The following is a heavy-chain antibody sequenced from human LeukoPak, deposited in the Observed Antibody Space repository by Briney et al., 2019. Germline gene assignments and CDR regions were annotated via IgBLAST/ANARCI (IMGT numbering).Heavy chain of an antibody. CDR1: GGSFSGYY. CDR3: ARDSSGWTYHDAFDI. Sequence: SETLSLTCAVYGGSFSGYYWSWIRQPPGKGLEWIGEINHSGSTNYNPSLKSRVTISVDTSKNQFSLKLSSVTAADTAVYYCARDSSGWTYHDAFDIWGQGTMVTVSS. V-gene: IGHV4-34*01. J-gene: IGHJ3*02. CDR2: INHSGST. D-gene: IGHD6-19*01.